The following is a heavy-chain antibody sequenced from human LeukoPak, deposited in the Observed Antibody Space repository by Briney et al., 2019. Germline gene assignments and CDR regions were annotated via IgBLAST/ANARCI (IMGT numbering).Heavy chain of an antibody. CDR3: ARRSYGYGNWFDP. V-gene: IGHV4-34*01. Sequence: SGTLSLTCAVYGGSFSGYYWSWIRQPPGKGLEWIGEINHSGSTNYNPSLKSRVTISVDTSKNQFSLKLSSVTAADTAVYYCARRSYGYGNWFDPWGQGTLVTVSS. CDR2: INHSGST. J-gene: IGHJ5*02. CDR1: GGSFSGYY. D-gene: IGHD5-18*01.